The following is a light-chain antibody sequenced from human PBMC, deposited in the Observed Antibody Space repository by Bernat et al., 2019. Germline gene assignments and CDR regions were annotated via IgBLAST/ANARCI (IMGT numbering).Light chain of an antibody. CDR1: SSDVGIYNL. CDR3: CSYAGGTTLWL. V-gene: IGLV2-23*02. J-gene: IGLJ3*02. CDR2: EVT. Sequence: QSALTQPASVSGSPGQSITIPCTGTSSDVGIYNLVSWYQQHPGKAPKLLIYEVTKRPSGVSNRLSGSKSGNTASLTIPGLQAEDEADYYCCSYAGGTTLWLVGGGTKLTVL.